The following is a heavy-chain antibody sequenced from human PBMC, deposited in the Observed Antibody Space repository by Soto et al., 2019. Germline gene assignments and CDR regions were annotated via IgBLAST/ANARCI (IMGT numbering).Heavy chain of an antibody. CDR3: ARGNGSGHLGSNWFDP. D-gene: IGHD3-10*01. V-gene: IGHV4-30-4*01. CDR1: GGSISSGDYY. J-gene: IGHJ5*02. CDR2: IYNSGST. Sequence: QVQLQESGPGLVKPSQTLSLTCTVSGGSISSGDYYWSWIRQPPGKGLEWIGYIYNSGSTYYTPSLQSRVTISVDTSKSQFSRKLSSVTAADTAVYYCARGNGSGHLGSNWFDPWGQGTLVTVSS.